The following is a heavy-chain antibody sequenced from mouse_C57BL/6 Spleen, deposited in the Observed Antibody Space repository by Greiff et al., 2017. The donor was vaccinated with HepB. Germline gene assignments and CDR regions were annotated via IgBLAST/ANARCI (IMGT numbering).Heavy chain of an antibody. D-gene: IGHD1-1*01. CDR1: GFTFSDYY. CDR3: ARGWGSSPMDY. Sequence: EVQLVESGGGLVQPGGSLKLSCAASGFTFSDYYMYWVRQTPEKRLEWVAYISNGGGSTYYPDTVKGRFTISRDNAKNTLYLQMSRLKSEDTAMYYCARGWGSSPMDYWGQGTSVTVSS. J-gene: IGHJ4*01. CDR2: ISNGGGST. V-gene: IGHV5-12*01.